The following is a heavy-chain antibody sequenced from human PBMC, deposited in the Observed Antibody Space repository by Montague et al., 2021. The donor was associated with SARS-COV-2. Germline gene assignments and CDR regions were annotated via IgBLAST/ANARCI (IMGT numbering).Heavy chain of an antibody. D-gene: IGHD3-3*01. CDR1: GGSFSGYY. V-gene: IGHV4-34*01. CDR2: MNHSGST. J-gene: IGHJ4*02. CDR3: ARGYQLRFLEWSSRQSTFDY. Sequence: SETLSLTCAVYGGSFSGYYWNWIRQPPGKGLEWIGEMNHSGSTNYNPSLKSRVTISVDTSKNQFSLKLSSVTAADTAVYYCARGYQLRFLEWSSRQSTFDYWGQGTLVTVSS.